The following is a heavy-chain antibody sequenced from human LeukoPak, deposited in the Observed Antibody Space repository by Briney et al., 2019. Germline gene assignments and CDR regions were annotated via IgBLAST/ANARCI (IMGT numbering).Heavy chain of an antibody. V-gene: IGHV3-53*01. D-gene: IGHD3-3*01. CDR2: IYNDGNT. J-gene: IGHJ6*03. CDR1: GFTVSSNY. CDR3: ASSGGVDFQSYYYYYMDV. Sequence: PPGGSLRLSCAASGFTVSSNYMSWVRQAPGKGLEWVSVIYNDGNTYYADSVKGRFTISRDNSKNTLYLQMNSLRAEDTAVYCCASSGGVDFQSYYYYYMDVWGKGTTVTVSS.